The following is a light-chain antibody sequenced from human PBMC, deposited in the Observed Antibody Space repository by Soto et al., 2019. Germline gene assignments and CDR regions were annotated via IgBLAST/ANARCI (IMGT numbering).Light chain of an antibody. CDR1: QSISRW. V-gene: IGKV1-5*03. J-gene: IGKJ1*01. CDR2: EGS. CDR3: QQYNTYSRT. Sequence: DIQMTQSPSTLSASIGDRVTITCRASQSISRWLAWYRQKPGEAPKLLIYEGSILERGVPSRFSGSGSGTEFTLTISSLQPDDFATFYCQQYNTYSRTFGQGTRVE.